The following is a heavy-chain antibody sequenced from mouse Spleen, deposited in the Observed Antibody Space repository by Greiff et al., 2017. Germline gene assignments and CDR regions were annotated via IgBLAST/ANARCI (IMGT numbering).Heavy chain of an antibody. J-gene: IGHJ4*01. Sequence: VHLVESGPGLVQPSQSLSITCTVSGFSFTSYGVHWVRQSPGKGLEWLGVIWRGGSTDYNAAFMSRLSITKDNSKSQVFFKMNSLQADDTAIYYGAKSYANGGGDYWGQGTSVTVSS. D-gene: IGHD1-2*01. CDR1: GFSFTSYG. V-gene: IGHV2-5*01. CDR2: IWRGGST. CDR3: AKSYANGGGDY.